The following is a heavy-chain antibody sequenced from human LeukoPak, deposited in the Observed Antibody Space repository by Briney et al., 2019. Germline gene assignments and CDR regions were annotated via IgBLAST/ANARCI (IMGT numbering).Heavy chain of an antibody. Sequence: GESLKISCKGSGYSFGNYWIGWVRQMPGKGLERMGIIHPGDSDTRYSPSFQGQVTISAEKSITTAYLQWSSLKASDTAMYYCARRGEGPIGGIGYWGQGTLVTVSS. D-gene: IGHD3-10*01. CDR1: GYSFGNYW. J-gene: IGHJ4*02. CDR2: IHPGDSDT. V-gene: IGHV5-51*01. CDR3: ARRGEGPIGGIGY.